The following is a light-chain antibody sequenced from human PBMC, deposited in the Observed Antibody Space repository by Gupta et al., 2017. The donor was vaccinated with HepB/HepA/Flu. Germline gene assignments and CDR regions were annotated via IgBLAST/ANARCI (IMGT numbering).Light chain of an antibody. Sequence: QSALTQPASVSGSPGQSLTISCTGTSSDVGGYNYVSWYQQHPGKAPKLMIYDVSNRPSGVSNRFSGSKSGNTASLTISGLQAEEDADYYCSSYTSSSTPWVFGGGTKLTVL. CDR2: DVS. CDR3: SSYTSSSTPWV. V-gene: IGLV2-14*03. J-gene: IGLJ3*02. CDR1: SSDVGGYNY.